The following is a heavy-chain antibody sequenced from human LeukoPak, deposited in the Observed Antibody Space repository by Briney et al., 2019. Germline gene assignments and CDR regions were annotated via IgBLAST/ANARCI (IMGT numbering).Heavy chain of an antibody. Sequence: PSETLSLTCTVSGGSISSDNYYWVWIRQPPGKGLEWIGEINHSGSTNYNPSLKSRVTISVDTSKNQFSLKLSSVTAADTAVYYCARGGLYYDFWSGYRAVDYWGQGTLVTVSS. CDR1: GGSISSDNYY. CDR3: ARGGLYYDFWSGYRAVDY. CDR2: INHSGST. V-gene: IGHV4-39*07. J-gene: IGHJ4*02. D-gene: IGHD3-3*01.